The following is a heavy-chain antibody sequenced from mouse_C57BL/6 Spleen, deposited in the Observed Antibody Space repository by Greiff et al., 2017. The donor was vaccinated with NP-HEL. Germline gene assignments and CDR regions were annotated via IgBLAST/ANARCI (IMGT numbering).Heavy chain of an antibody. CDR2: ISDGGSYT. CDR3: ARESYGNYDY. D-gene: IGHD2-1*01. V-gene: IGHV5-4*01. Sequence: EVKLMESGGGLVKPGGSLKLSCAASGFTFSSYAMSWVRQTPEKRLEWVATISDGGSYTYYPDNVKGRFTISRDNAKNNLYLQMSHLKSEDTAMYYCARESYGNYDYWGQGTTLTVSS. J-gene: IGHJ2*01. CDR1: GFTFSSYA.